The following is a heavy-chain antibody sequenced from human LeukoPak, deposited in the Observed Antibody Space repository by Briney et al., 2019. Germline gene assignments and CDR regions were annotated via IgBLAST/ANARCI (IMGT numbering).Heavy chain of an antibody. CDR1: GYTFTMYY. CDR3: ALQLRGRRRGNLGGLFASYYTYYYMDV. J-gene: IGHJ6*03. V-gene: IGHV1-46*01. Sequence: ASVKVSCKASGYTFTMYYIHWVRQAPGQGLEWMGMINPSDGATTYAQRFQGRVTMTRDMSTTTVYMDLRSLRSEDTAVYFCALQLRGRRRGNLGGLFASYYTYYYMDVWGRGTTVTVSS. CDR2: INPSDGAT. D-gene: IGHD3-16*01.